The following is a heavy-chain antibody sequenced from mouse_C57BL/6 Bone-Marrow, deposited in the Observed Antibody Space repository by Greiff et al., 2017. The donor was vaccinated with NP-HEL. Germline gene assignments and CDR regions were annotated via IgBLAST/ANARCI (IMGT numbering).Heavy chain of an antibody. CDR2: ISSGSSTI. Sequence: EVKLVESGGGLVKPGGSLKLSCAASGFTFSDYGMHWVRQGPEKGLEWVAYISSGSSTIDYADTVKGRFTISRDNAKNTPFLQRTSLRSEDTDMYYCAMHYYDSSYDYFDFWGQGTTLTVSS. CDR3: AMHYYDSSYDYFDF. D-gene: IGHD1-1*01. CDR1: GFTFSDYG. V-gene: IGHV5-17*01. J-gene: IGHJ2*01.